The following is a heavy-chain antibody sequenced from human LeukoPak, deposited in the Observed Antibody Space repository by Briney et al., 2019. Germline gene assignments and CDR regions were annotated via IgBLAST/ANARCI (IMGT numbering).Heavy chain of an antibody. Sequence: PGGSLRLSCAASGFTFNSYAINWVRQAPGKGLEWVAFIRYDGSNKYYADSVKGRFTISRDNSKNTLYLQMNSLRAEDTAVYYCAKERDTAMVTIDYWGQGTLVTVSS. D-gene: IGHD5-18*01. J-gene: IGHJ4*02. V-gene: IGHV3-30*02. CDR1: GFTFNSYA. CDR2: IRYDGSNK. CDR3: AKERDTAMVTIDY.